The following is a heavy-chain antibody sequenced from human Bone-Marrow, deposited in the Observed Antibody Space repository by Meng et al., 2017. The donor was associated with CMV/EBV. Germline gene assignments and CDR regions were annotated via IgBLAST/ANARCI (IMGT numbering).Heavy chain of an antibody. V-gene: IGHV4-61*01. CDR1: GGSVSSGSYY. CDR3: ARGLTVFGVIRGYFDL. D-gene: IGHD3-3*01. J-gene: IGHJ4*02. CDR2: IYSSGTT. Sequence: SETLSLTCTVSGGSVSSGSYYWSWIRQPPGKGLEWFGYIYSSGTTYYNPALKSRLAMLKDISKNQNSLNLTSVSAADSAVYFCARGLTVFGVIRGYFDLWGQGTRVTVSS.